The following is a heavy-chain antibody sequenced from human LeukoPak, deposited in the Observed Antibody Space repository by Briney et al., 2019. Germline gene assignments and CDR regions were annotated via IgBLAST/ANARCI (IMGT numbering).Heavy chain of an antibody. V-gene: IGHV4-39*07. CDR2: FYYSGST. CDR1: GGSISSNYYY. D-gene: IGHD4-23*01. CDR3: ARECSDYGGQCFDY. Sequence: PSETLSLTCTVSGGSISSNYYYWGWIRQPPGKGLEWIGSFYYSGSTYYNPSLKSRVTISVDTSKNRFSLELTSVTAADTAVYYCARECSDYGGQCFDYWGQGTLVTVSS. J-gene: IGHJ4*02.